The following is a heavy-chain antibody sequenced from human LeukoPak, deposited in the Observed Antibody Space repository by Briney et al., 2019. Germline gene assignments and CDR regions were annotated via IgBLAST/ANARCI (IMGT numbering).Heavy chain of an antibody. Sequence: ASVKVSCKGSGYTFTSYYMHWVRQVPGQGLEWMGIINPSGGSTSYALKFQGRVTMTRDTSTSTVYMELSSLRSEDTAVYYCARHRGTTQGDYWGQGTLVTVSS. CDR1: GYTFTSYY. D-gene: IGHD1-1*01. CDR2: INPSGGST. V-gene: IGHV1-46*01. CDR3: ARHRGTTQGDY. J-gene: IGHJ4*02.